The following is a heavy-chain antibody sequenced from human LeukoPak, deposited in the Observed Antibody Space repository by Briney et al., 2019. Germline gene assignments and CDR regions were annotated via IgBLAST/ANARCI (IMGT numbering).Heavy chain of an antibody. Sequence: SETLSLTCAVYGGSFSGYYWSWIRRPPGKGLEWIGEINHSGSTNYNPSLKSLVTISVDTSKNQFSLKLSSVPAADPAVYYCARGRGGLTYYYGSGSYPRFDYWGQGTLVTVSS. CDR3: ARGRGGLTYYYGSGSYPRFDY. CDR1: GGSFSGYY. J-gene: IGHJ4*02. CDR2: INHSGST. D-gene: IGHD3-10*01. V-gene: IGHV4-34*01.